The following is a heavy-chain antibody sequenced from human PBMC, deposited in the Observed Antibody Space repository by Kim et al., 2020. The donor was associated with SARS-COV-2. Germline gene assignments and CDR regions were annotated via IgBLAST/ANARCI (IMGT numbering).Heavy chain of an antibody. CDR3: ATDISVVVPAATPGDYKAYYGMDV. V-gene: IGHV1-24*01. CDR2: FDPEDGET. J-gene: IGHJ6*02. CDR1: GYTLTELS. Sequence: ASVKVSCKVSGYTLTELSMHWVRQAPGKGLEWMGGFDPEDGETIYAQKFQGRVTMTEDTSTDTAYMELSSLRSEDTAVYYCATDISVVVPAATPGDYKAYYGMDVWGQGTTVTVSS. D-gene: IGHD2-2*01.